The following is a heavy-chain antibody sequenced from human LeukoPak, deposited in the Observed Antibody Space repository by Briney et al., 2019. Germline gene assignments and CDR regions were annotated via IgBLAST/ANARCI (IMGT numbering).Heavy chain of an antibody. J-gene: IGHJ4*02. V-gene: IGHV1-18*01. CDR1: GGTFSSYA. CDR3: ARDYRARITMVRAHPAGDY. D-gene: IGHD3-10*01. Sequence: ASVKVSCKASGGTFSSYAISWVRQAPGQGLEWMGWISAYNGNTNYAQKLQGRVTMTTDTSTSTAYMELRSLRSDDTAVYYCARDYRARITMVRAHPAGDYWGQGTLVTVSS. CDR2: ISAYNGNT.